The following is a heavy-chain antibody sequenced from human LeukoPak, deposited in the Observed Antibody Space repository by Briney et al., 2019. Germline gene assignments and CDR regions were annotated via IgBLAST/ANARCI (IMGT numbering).Heavy chain of an antibody. CDR2: IYHSGST. CDR1: GGSISSGGYY. V-gene: IGHV4-30-2*01. CDR3: ARGPLRYFDHNWFDP. Sequence: SQTLSLTCTVSGGSISSGGYYWSWIRQPPGKGLEWIGYIYHSGSTYYNPSLKSRVTISVDRSKNQFSLKLSSVTAADTAVYYCARGPLRYFDHNWFDPWGQGTLVTVSS. D-gene: IGHD3-9*01. J-gene: IGHJ5*02.